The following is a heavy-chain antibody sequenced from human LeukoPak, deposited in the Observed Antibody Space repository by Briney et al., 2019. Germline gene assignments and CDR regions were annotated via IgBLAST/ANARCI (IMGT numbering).Heavy chain of an antibody. CDR3: ARWANSIDY. J-gene: IGHJ4*02. Sequence: GGSLRLSCTVSGLTFSGYWMSSVRQAPGEGLEWVANIKQNGSETFYADFVRGRFTISRGYAENSQYLQMNSLRVEDTAVYYCARWANSIDYWGQGALVTVSS. D-gene: IGHD5-18*01. V-gene: IGHV3-7*01. CDR1: GLTFSGYW. CDR2: IKQNGSET.